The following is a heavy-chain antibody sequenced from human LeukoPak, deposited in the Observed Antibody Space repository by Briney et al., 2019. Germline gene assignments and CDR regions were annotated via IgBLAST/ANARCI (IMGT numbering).Heavy chain of an antibody. Sequence: GGSLRLSCAASGFTFSSYGMHWVRQAPGKGLEWVAVISYDGSNKYYADSVKGGFTISRDNSKNTLYLRMNSLRGKDTAVYYCAKDRRLACSSTSCYVGLLDYWGQGTLATVSS. CDR2: ISYDGSNK. V-gene: IGHV3-30*18. CDR1: GFTFSSYG. D-gene: IGHD2-2*01. J-gene: IGHJ4*02. CDR3: AKDRRLACSSTSCYVGLLDY.